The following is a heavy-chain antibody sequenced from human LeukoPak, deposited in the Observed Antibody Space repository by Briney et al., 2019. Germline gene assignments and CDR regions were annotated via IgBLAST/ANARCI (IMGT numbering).Heavy chain of an antibody. Sequence: GASVKVSCKASGYTFTNYDSNWVRQATGQGLEWIGWFNPNSGNTVYAQKFQDRLTIPINPSITTAYMELRSPRSDDTAVYYCARMWVVSGSGSYPFDYWGQGTLVTVSS. CDR3: ARMWVVSGSGSYPFDY. V-gene: IGHV1-8*03. J-gene: IGHJ4*02. CDR2: FNPNSGNT. CDR1: GYTFTNYD. D-gene: IGHD3-10*01.